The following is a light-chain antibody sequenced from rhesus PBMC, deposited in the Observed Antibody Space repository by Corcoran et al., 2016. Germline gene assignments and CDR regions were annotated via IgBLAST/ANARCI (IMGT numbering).Light chain of an antibody. Sequence: DIQMTQSPSSLSASVEDTVTITCRASQSVNNWLAWYPQTPGKAPKLLIYRAAVLQTGVPSRFSGSGSGTDVRRTISCLQSEDFGTYYCQQYSSSPPWTFGQGTKVVIK. V-gene: IGKV1-22*01. CDR1: QSVNNW. J-gene: IGKJ1*01. CDR2: RAA. CDR3: QQYSSSPPWT.